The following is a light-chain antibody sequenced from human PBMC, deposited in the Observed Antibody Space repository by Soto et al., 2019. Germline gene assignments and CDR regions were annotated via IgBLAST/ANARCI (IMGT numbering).Light chain of an antibody. CDR1: QSINNW. V-gene: IGKV1-5*01. Sequence: DIQMTQSPSTLSASVGDRVTITCRASQSINNWLAWYQQKPGKAPNLLIYDVSSLETGVPSRFSGSGAGTEFTLTISSLQPDDFATYYCQQYDGSFGQGTKLEIK. CDR2: DVS. J-gene: IGKJ2*03. CDR3: QQYDGS.